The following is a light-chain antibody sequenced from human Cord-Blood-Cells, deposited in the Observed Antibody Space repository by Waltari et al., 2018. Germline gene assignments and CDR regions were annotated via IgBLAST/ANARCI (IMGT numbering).Light chain of an antibody. CDR3: CSYAGSSTSWV. CDR2: EGS. CDR1: SSDVGSSNR. V-gene: IGLV2-23*01. Sequence: QSALTQPASVSGSPGQSITISCTGTSSDVGSSNRVSWYQQHPGKAPKLMIYEGSKRPSGVSNRFSGSKSGNTASLTISGLQAEDEADYYCCSYAGSSTSWVFGGGTKLTVL. J-gene: IGLJ3*02.